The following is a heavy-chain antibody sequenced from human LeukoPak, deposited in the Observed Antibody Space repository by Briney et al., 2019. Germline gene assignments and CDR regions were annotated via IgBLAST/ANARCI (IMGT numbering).Heavy chain of an antibody. J-gene: IGHJ4*02. CDR2: ISSSSSTI. CDR1: GFAFSSYS. D-gene: IGHD3-22*01. Sequence: GGSLRLSCAASGFAFSSYSMNWVRQAPGKGLEWVSYISSSSSTIYYADSVKGRFTISRDNAKNSLYLQMNSLRAEDTAVYYCARSGRYYYDSSGYSFDYWGQGTLVTVSS. CDR3: ARSGRYYYDSSGYSFDY. V-gene: IGHV3-48*01.